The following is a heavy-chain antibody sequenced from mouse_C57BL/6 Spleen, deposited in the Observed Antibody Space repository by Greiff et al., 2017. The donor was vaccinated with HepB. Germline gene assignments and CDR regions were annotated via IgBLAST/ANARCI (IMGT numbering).Heavy chain of an antibody. D-gene: IGHD2-1*01. CDR1: GYTFTDYY. V-gene: IGHV1-26*01. J-gene: IGHJ2*01. CDR3: ARSYGNYLGYFDY. Sequence: VQLQQSGPELVKPGASVKISCKASGYTFTDYYMNWVKQSHGKSLEWIGDINPNNGGSSYNQKFKGKATLTVDKSSSTAYMELRSLTSEDSAVYYCARSYGNYLGYFDYWGQGTTLTVSS. CDR2: INPNNGGS.